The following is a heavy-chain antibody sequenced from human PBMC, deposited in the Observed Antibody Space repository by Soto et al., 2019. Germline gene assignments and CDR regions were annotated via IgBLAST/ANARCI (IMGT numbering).Heavy chain of an antibody. Sequence: EVQLLESGGGLVQPGGSLRLSCAASGFTFSSYAMSWVRQAPGKGLEWVSAISGSGGSTYYADSVKGRFTISRDNSKNALYLQMNSLSAEDTAVYYCANDRGHVLAALFDYWGQGTLVTVSS. CDR2: ISGSGGST. CDR3: ANDRGHVLAALFDY. CDR1: GFTFSSYA. J-gene: IGHJ4*02. D-gene: IGHD6-13*01. V-gene: IGHV3-23*01.